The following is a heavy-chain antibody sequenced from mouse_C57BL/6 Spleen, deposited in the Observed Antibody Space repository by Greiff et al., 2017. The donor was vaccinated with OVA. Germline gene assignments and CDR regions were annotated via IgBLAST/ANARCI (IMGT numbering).Heavy chain of an antibody. V-gene: IGHV1-64*01. CDR3: ARREYDYDDAMDY. CDR1: GYTFTSYW. D-gene: IGHD2-4*01. CDR2: IHPNSGST. J-gene: IGHJ4*01. Sequence: QVQLQQPGAELVKPGASVKLSCKASGYTFTSYWMHWVKQSPGQGLEWIGMIHPNSGSTNYNEKFKSKATLTVDKSSSTAYMQLSSLTSEDSAVYYCARREYDYDDAMDYWGQGTSVTVSS.